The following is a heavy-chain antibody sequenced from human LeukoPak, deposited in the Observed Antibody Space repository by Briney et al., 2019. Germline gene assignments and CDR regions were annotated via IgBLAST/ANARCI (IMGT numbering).Heavy chain of an antibody. CDR2: IIPIFGTA. V-gene: IGHV1-69*05. D-gene: IGHD6-19*01. CDR3: ARDQVAGTRGWFDP. CDR1: GGTFSSYA. Sequence: ASVKVSCKASGGTFSSYAISWVRQAPGQGLEWMGGIIPIFGTANYAQKFQGRVTMTTDTSTSTAYMELRSLRSDDTAVYYCARDQVAGTRGWFDPWGQGTLVTVSS. J-gene: IGHJ5*02.